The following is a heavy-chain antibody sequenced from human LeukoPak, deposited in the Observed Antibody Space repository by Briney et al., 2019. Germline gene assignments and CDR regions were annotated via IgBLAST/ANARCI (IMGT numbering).Heavy chain of an antibody. Sequence: PGGSLRLSCAASGFTFSSYWMHWVRQAPGKGLVWVANIKQDGSEKYYVDSVKGRFTISRDNAKNSLYLQMNSLRAEDTAVYYCARDRGSSGWYEFDYWGQGTLVTVSS. D-gene: IGHD6-19*01. V-gene: IGHV3-7*01. CDR2: IKQDGSEK. CDR1: GFTFSSYW. J-gene: IGHJ4*02. CDR3: ARDRGSSGWYEFDY.